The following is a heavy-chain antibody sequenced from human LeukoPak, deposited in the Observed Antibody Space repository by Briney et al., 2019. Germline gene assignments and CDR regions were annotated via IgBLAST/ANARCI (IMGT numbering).Heavy chain of an antibody. CDR1: GFTFSSYA. CDR2: IRYDGSNK. CDR3: ARGPRYYYDSSGYYLGDY. J-gene: IGHJ4*02. Sequence: GGSLRLSCAASGFTFSSYAMSWVRQAPGKGLEWVAFIRYDGSNKYYADSVKGRFTISRDNAKNSLYLQMNSLRAEDTAVYYCARGPRYYYDSSGYYLGDYWGQGTLVTVSS. V-gene: IGHV3-30*02. D-gene: IGHD3-22*01.